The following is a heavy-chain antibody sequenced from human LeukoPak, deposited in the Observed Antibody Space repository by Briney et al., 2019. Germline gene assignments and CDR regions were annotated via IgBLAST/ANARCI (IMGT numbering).Heavy chain of an antibody. J-gene: IGHJ3*02. CDR3: ARIRCGGDCQDDAFDI. D-gene: IGHD2-21*02. CDR1: GYTFTSYD. V-gene: IGHV1-69*13. Sequence: SVKVSCKASGYTFTSYDINWVRQAPGQGREWMGGIIPIFGSANYAQKFQGRVTITADESTSTAYMELSSLRSEDTAVYYCARIRCGGDCQDDAFDIWGQGTMVTVSS. CDR2: IIPIFGSA.